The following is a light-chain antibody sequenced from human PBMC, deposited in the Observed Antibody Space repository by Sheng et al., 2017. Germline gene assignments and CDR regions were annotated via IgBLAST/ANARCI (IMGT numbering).Light chain of an antibody. CDR2: RDS. Sequence: SYELTQPPSVSVSPGQTASITCSGDKLGDKYACWYQKRPGQSPVLVIYRDSKRPSGIPERFSGSNSGNTATLTISGTQAMDEADYYCQAWDSSTGVFGGGTKLTVL. V-gene: IGLV3-1*01. CDR3: QAWDSSTGV. CDR1: KLGDKY. J-gene: IGLJ2*01.